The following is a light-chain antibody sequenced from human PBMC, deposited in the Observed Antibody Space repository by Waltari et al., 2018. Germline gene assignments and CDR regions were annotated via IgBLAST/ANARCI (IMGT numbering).Light chain of an antibody. CDR3: CSYTTTTTLV. CDR1: RNDVGSYSY. CDR2: EVT. V-gene: IGLV2-14*01. Sequence: QSAPTQPAPVSASPGQSITISCTGTRNDVGSYSYVSWYRQYPGKAPELLISEVTHRPSGVSDRFSGSRSGSTASLTISGLQTEDEANYFCCSYTTTTTLVFGTGTKVIVL. J-gene: IGLJ1*01.